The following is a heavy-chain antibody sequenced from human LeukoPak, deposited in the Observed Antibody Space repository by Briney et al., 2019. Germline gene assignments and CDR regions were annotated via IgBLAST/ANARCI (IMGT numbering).Heavy chain of an antibody. CDR1: GFTFSSYS. D-gene: IGHD2-2*01. V-gene: IGHV3-21*01. CDR3: ARVVTAAWDWFDP. J-gene: IGHJ5*02. CDR2: IGSSGSFI. Sequence: PGGSLRLSCAASGFTFSSYSMNWVRQAPGKGLEWVSSIGSSGSFIYYADSVKGRLTTSRDNAKNSLYLQMNSLRADDTAVYYCARVVTAAWDWFDPWGQGTLVTVSS.